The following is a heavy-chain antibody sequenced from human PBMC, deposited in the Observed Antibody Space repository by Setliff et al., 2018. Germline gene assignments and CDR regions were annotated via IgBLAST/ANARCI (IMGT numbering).Heavy chain of an antibody. CDR2: IKQDGSEK. CDR3: ARDGGEY. D-gene: IGHD3-16*01. J-gene: IGHJ4*02. V-gene: IGHV3-7*01. CDR1: GGSISSGSYY. Sequence: ETLSLTCTVSGGSISSGSYYWGWIRQTPGKGLEWVANIKQDGSEKYYVDSVKGRFTISRDNAKNSLYLQMNSLRAEDTAVYYCARDGGEYWGQGTLVTVSS.